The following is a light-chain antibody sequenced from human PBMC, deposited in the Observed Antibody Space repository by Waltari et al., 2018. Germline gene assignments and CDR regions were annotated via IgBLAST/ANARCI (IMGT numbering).Light chain of an antibody. CDR2: TTS. CDR3: QQYDNAPPMYT. Sequence: IVLTQSPGPLSLSPGERATLSCRASQSVDSTYLAWYQQKPGQAPRLLIYTTSSRATGIPDRFRGSGSGTAFTLSISRLEPEDFAVYYCQQYDNAPPMYTFGQGTKLEI. CDR1: QSVDSTY. J-gene: IGKJ2*01. V-gene: IGKV3-20*01.